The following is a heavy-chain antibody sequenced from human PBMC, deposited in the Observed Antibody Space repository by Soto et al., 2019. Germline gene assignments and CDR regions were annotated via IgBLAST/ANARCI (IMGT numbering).Heavy chain of an antibody. CDR3: VSQRTTVPTQAYFDY. J-gene: IGHJ4*02. V-gene: IGHV4-39*01. Sequence: PSETLSLTCTVSGGSVTSSSYYWGWIRQSPGKGLEWIGSVYYRGRSYSKSSVKSRVTISVDTSKNRFSLSLNSVTASDTAVYFCVSQRTTVPTQAYFDYWGPGALVTV. D-gene: IGHD4-17*01. CDR2: VYYRGRS. CDR1: GGSVTSSSYY.